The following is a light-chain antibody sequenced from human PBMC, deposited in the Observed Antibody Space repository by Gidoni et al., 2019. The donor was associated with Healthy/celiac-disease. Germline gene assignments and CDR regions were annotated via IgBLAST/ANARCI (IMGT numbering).Light chain of an antibody. J-gene: IGLJ2*01. Sequence: SALTPPASVSGSPGQSITISCTGTSSDVGSYNLVAWYQQHPGKAPKLMIYEGSKRPSGVSNRFSGSKSGNTASLTISGLQAEDEADYYCCSYAGSRVVFGGGTKLTVL. CDR2: EGS. CDR3: CSYAGSRVV. V-gene: IGLV2-23*01. CDR1: SSDVGSYNL.